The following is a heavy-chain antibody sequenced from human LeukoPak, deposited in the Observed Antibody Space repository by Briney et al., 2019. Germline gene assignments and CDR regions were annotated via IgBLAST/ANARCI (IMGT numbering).Heavy chain of an antibody. Sequence: GGSLRLSCAASGFTFNSYEMNWVRQAPGKGLEWVSYISSSGSTIYYADSVKGRFTISRDNAKNSLYLQMNSLRAEDTAVYYCARDEYYYGSGSYTHNWFDPWGQGTLVTVSS. J-gene: IGHJ5*02. CDR3: ARDEYYYGSGSYTHNWFDP. CDR2: ISSSGSTI. D-gene: IGHD3-10*01. CDR1: GFTFNSYE. V-gene: IGHV3-48*03.